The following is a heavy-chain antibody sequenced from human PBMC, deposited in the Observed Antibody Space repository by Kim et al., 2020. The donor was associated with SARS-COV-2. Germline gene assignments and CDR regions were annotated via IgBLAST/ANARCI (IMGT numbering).Heavy chain of an antibody. CDR2: IYYSGST. V-gene: IGHV4-39*01. Sequence: SETLSLTCTVSGGSISSSSYYWGWIRQPPGKGLEWIGSIYYSGSTYYNPSLKSRVTISVDTSKNQFSLKLSSVTAADTAVYYCARHSPWAVVVITTGGISSWFDPWGQGTLVTVSS. CDR1: GGSISSSSYY. D-gene: IGHD3-22*01. J-gene: IGHJ5*02. CDR3: ARHSPWAVVVITTGGISSWFDP.